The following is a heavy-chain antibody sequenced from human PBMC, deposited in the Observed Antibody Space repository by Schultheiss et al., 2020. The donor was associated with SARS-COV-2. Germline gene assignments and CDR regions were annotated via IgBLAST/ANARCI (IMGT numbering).Heavy chain of an antibody. D-gene: IGHD6-13*01. V-gene: IGHV1-69*13. CDR3: ARGGAAASKWGGFYYYYYGMDV. J-gene: IGHJ6*02. CDR1: GGTFSSYA. CDR2: IIPIFGTA. Sequence: SVKVSCKASGGTFSSYAISWVRQAPGQGLEWMGGIIPIFGTANYAQKFQGRVTITADESTSTAYMELSSLSSEDTAVYYCARGGAAASKWGGFYYYYYGMDVWGQGTTVTVSS.